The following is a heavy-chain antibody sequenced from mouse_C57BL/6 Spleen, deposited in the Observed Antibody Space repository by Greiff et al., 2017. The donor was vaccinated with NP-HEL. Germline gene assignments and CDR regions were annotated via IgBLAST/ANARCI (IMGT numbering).Heavy chain of an antibody. D-gene: IGHD1-1*01. CDR3: ARLPHYYGSSHWYFDV. J-gene: IGHJ1*03. V-gene: IGHV1-18*01. CDR1: GYTFTDYN. CDR2: INPNNGGT. Sequence: VQLKESGPELVKPGASVKIPCKASGYTFTDYNMDWVKQSHGKSLEWIGDINPNNGGTIYNQKFKGKATLTVDKSSSTAYMELRSLTSEDTAVYYCARLPHYYGSSHWYFDVWGTGTTVTVSS.